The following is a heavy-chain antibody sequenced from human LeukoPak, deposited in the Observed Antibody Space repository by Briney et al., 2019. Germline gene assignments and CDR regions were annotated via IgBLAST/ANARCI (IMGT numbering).Heavy chain of an antibody. CDR2: IHTTGAT. J-gene: IGHJ4*02. Sequence: SETLSLTCTVSSGFINSYYWGWVRQPPGKGLEWIGRIHTTGATQYNPSLKSRVTMSIDTSTNQFSLNLRSMTAADTAVYYCGRQGYTASYYFLDFWSQGTLVAVS. CDR3: GRQGYTASYYFLDF. D-gene: IGHD1-26*01. V-gene: IGHV4-4*07. CDR1: SGFINSYY.